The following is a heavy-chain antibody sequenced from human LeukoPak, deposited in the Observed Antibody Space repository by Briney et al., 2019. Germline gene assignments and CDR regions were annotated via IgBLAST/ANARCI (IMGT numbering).Heavy chain of an antibody. CDR3: ARGGSPFY. Sequence: GGSLRLSCAASGFTFSSSWMHWVRQVPGEGLVWVSRISGDGTTTTYADSVKGRFTISRDNAKNTLYLQMNSLRAEDRAAYYCARGGSPFYWGQGSLVTVSS. CDR2: ISGDGTTT. D-gene: IGHD3-10*01. CDR1: GFTFSSSW. J-gene: IGHJ4*02. V-gene: IGHV3-74*01.